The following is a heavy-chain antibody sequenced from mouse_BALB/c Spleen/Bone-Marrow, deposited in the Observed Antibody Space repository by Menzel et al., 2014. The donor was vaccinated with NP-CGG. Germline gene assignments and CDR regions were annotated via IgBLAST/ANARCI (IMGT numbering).Heavy chain of an antibody. CDR1: GYAFTSYN. V-gene: IGHV1S135*01. CDR3: ASCGNYEAWFAY. CDR2: IDPYNGDT. Sequence: VQLQQSGPELVKPGASVKVSCKASGYAFTSYNIYWVKQSHGKSLEWIGYIDPYNGDTNYNQKFKVKATLTVDKSSSTAYMHLNSLTSEDSAVYYRASCGNYEAWFAYWGQGTLVTVSA. D-gene: IGHD2-1*01. J-gene: IGHJ3*01.